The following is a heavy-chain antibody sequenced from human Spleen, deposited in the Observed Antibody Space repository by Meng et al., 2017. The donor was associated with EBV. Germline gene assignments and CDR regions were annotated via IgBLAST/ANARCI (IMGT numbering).Heavy chain of an antibody. CDR2: INLSGST. CDR3: ARGKASAAGNDY. Sequence: QVRLQQWVAGLLKPAETLSLTCAVYGGSFSGYYWSWIRQPPGKGLEWIGEINLSGSTNYNPSLKSRITISVDTSNNQFSLKLSSVTAADTAVYYCARGKASAAGNDYWGQGTLVTVSS. D-gene: IGHD6-13*01. J-gene: IGHJ4*02. V-gene: IGHV4-34*01. CDR1: GGSFSGYY.